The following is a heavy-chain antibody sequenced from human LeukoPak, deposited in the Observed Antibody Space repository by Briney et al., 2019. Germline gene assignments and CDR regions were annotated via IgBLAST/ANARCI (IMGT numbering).Heavy chain of an antibody. Sequence: ASVKVSCTASGYTFTGYYMHWVRQAPGQGLEWMGWINAGNGNTKYSQKFQGRVTITRDTSASTAYMELSSLRSEDTAVYYCARVVDVNSYGLFDYWGQGTLVTVSS. D-gene: IGHD5-18*01. CDR1: GYTFTGYY. CDR3: ARVVDVNSYGLFDY. J-gene: IGHJ4*02. CDR2: INAGNGNT. V-gene: IGHV1-3*01.